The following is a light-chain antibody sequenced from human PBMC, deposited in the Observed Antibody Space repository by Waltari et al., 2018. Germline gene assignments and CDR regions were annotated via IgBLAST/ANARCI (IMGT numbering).Light chain of an antibody. Sequence: DIQMTQSPSSLSASVGDRVTITCRASQDITNFLNWYQQKPGKAPNLLIYDAFNLEPGVPSTFSGSGSGTEFTLTITSLQPDDIATYYCEQYASRPHTFGQGTKLEIK. CDR3: EQYASRPHT. J-gene: IGKJ2*01. CDR2: DAF. CDR1: QDITNF. V-gene: IGKV1-33*01.